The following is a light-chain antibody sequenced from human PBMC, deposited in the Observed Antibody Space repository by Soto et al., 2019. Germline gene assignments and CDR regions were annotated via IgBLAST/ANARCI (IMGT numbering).Light chain of an antibody. CDR1: SSDIGDYNY. J-gene: IGLJ3*02. CDR3: GSYGGSNNWV. V-gene: IGLV2-8*01. CDR2: EVS. Sequence: QSALTQPPSASGSPGQSVTISCTGTSSDIGDYNYVSWYQQHPGKAPKVMIYEVSKRPSGVPDRFSGSKSGNTASLTVSGLQAEDEADYYCGSYGGSNNWVFGGGTKVTVL.